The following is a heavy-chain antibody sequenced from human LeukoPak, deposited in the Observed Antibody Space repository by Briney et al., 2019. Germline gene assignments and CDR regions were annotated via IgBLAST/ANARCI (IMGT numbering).Heavy chain of an antibody. Sequence: SETLSLTCTVSGGSISTYSWSWIRQPPGKGLEWIGYIYNTGTTNYNPSLKSRVTISVDTSKNQFSLKLTSVTAADTAVYYCARLGSHYGGPGIFDYWGPGTLVSVSS. CDR2: IYNTGTT. CDR1: GGSISTYS. D-gene: IGHD4-23*01. J-gene: IGHJ4*02. CDR3: ARLGSHYGGPGIFDY. V-gene: IGHV4-4*09.